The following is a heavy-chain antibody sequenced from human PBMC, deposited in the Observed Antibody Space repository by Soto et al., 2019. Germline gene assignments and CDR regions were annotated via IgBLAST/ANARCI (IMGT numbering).Heavy chain of an antibody. CDR2: ISYDGSNK. Sequence: PGGSLRLSCAASGFTFSSYAMHWVRQAPGKGLEWVAVISYDGSNKYYADSVKGRFTISRDNSKNTLHLQMNSLRAEDTAVYYCAREGRATADAFDIWGQGTMVTVSS. V-gene: IGHV3-30-3*01. CDR3: AREGRATADAFDI. CDR1: GFTFSSYA. J-gene: IGHJ3*02. D-gene: IGHD1-26*01.